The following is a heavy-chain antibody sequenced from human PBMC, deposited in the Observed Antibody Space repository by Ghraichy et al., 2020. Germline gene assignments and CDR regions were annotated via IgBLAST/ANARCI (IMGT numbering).Heavy chain of an antibody. CDR3: AKDPKFGVMIFVWVDY. J-gene: IGHJ4*02. CDR1: GFTFSSYA. D-gene: IGHD3/OR15-3a*01. Sequence: GGSLRLSCAASGFTFSSYAMSWVRQAPGKGLEWVSAISGSGGSTYYADSVKGRFTISRDNSKNTLYLQMNSLRAEDTAVYYCAKDPKFGVMIFVWVDYWGQGTLVTVSS. CDR2: ISGSGGST. V-gene: IGHV3-23*01.